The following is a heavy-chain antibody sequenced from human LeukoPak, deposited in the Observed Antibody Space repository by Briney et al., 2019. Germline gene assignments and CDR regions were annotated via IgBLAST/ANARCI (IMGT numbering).Heavy chain of an antibody. V-gene: IGHV4-30-2*01. CDR3: ARDAPASARSFDY. CDR2: IYHSGST. Sequence: SETLSLTCTVSGGSISSGGYYWSWIRQPPGRGLEWIGYIYHSGSTYYNPSLKSRVTISVDRSKNQFSLKLSSVTAADTAVYYCARDAPASARSFDYWGQGTLVTVSS. D-gene: IGHD6-25*01. J-gene: IGHJ4*02. CDR1: GGSISSGGYY.